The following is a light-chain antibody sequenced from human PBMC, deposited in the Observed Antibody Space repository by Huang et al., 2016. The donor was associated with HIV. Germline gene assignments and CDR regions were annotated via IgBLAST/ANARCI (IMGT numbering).Light chain of an antibody. Sequence: VIWMTQSPSLLAASTGDRVTITCRMSHDINTYLAWYQQKPGRAPTLIVHGESTLRNGFSSRFSATGSRTDFTLTINCLQSEDFATYYCQQYSMFPYTFGPGTKLELK. J-gene: IGKJ2*01. CDR1: HDINTY. V-gene: IGKV1D-8*01. CDR3: QQYSMFPYT. CDR2: GES.